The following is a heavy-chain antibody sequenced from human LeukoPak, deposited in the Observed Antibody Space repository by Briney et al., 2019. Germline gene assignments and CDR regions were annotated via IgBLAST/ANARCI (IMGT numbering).Heavy chain of an antibody. CDR3: ARVPLPRTEHCFDY. Sequence: GASVKVSCKASGYNFTAYYMHWVRQAPGQGLGWMGWINPNSGGTNYAQKFKGRVTMTRDTSISTAYMELSRLRSDDTAVYYCARVPLPRTEHCFDYWGQGTLVTVSS. J-gene: IGHJ4*02. V-gene: IGHV1-2*02. CDR1: GYNFTAYY. CDR2: INPNSGGT. D-gene: IGHD2-8*02.